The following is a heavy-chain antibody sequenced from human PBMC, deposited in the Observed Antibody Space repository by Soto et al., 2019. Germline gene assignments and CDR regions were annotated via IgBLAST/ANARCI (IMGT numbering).Heavy chain of an antibody. Sequence: GGSLRLSCEASGFTFTSDSMTWVRQAPGKGLEWVSSISSHGRDIFYADSVKGRFTISRDNAKDSLHLQMNSQTGEDSAVYYCARGAALAGKLDLWGQGTLVTV. CDR1: GFTFTSDS. J-gene: IGHJ4*02. D-gene: IGHD6-19*01. CDR2: ISSHGRDI. V-gene: IGHV3-21*06. CDR3: ARGAALAGKLDL.